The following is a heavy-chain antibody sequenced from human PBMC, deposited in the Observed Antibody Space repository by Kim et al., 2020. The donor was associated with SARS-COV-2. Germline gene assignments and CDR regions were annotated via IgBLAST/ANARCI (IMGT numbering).Heavy chain of an antibody. CDR2: INHSGST. V-gene: IGHV4-34*01. D-gene: IGHD1-26*01. CDR3: ARGSRKWELLRLFDY. J-gene: IGHJ4*02. Sequence: SETLSLTCAVYGGSFSGYYWSWIRQPPGKGLEWIGEINHSGSTNYNPSLKSRVTISVDTSKNQFSLKLSSVTAADTAVYYCARGSRKWELLRLFDYWGQGTLVTVSS. CDR1: GGSFSGYY.